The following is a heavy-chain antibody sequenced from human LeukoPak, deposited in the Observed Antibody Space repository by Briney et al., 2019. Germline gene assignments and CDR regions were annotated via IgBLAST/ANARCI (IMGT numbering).Heavy chain of an antibody. Sequence: PGGSLRLSCAASGFTVSSNYITWVRRAPGKGLEWVSVIYSSGITYYADSVKGRFTISRDNSKNTLYLQMNSLRAEDTAFYYRARGHNSRAGVTDCCPLDFWGQGTLVTVSS. D-gene: IGHD2-21*02. CDR2: IYSSGIT. V-gene: IGHV3-66*01. CDR1: GFTVSSNY. CDR3: ARGHNSRAGVTDCCPLDF. J-gene: IGHJ4*02.